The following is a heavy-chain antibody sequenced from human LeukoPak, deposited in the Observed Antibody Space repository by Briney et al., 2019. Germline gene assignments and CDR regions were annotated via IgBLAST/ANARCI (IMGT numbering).Heavy chain of an antibody. CDR1: GFTFSSYA. V-gene: IGHV3-23*01. J-gene: IGHJ4*02. CDR2: ISGSGGST. CDR3: VRGTSSEAAAAIRLFDN. Sequence: GGSLRLSCAASGFTFSSYAMSWARQAPGKGLEWVSAISGSGGSTYYADSVKGRFTISRDNSKNTLYLQMNTLRAEDTAVYYCVRGTSSEAAAAIRLFDNWGQGTLVTVSS. D-gene: IGHD6-13*01.